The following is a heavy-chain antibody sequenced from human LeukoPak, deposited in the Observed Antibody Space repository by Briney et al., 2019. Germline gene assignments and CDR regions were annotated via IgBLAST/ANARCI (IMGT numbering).Heavy chain of an antibody. CDR1: GFTFSTYG. CDR3: SPGGNTSSRQTQGSY. V-gene: IGHV3-30*02. Sequence: GGSLRLSCAASGFTFSTYGMHWVRLAPGKGLEWLAFIRYDGSNKYYADSVKGRFNISGDSSKNTLYLQMNNLRAEDTAVYYCSPGGNTSSRQTQGSYWGQGTLVTVSS. CDR2: IRYDGSNK. D-gene: IGHD2-2*01. J-gene: IGHJ4*02.